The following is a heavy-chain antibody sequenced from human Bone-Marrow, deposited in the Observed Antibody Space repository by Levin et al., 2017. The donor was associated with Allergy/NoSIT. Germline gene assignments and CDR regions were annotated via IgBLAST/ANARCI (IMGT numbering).Heavy chain of an antibody. CDR2: IIPIFGTA. J-gene: IGHJ6*02. CDR1: GGTFSSYA. D-gene: IGHD6-13*01. V-gene: IGHV1-69*13. Sequence: SVKVSCKASGGTFSSYAISWVRQAPGQGLEWMGGIIPIFGTANYAQKFQGRVTITADESTSTAYMELSSLRSEDTAVYYCASSELSSSWNYYYYGMDVWGQGTTVTVSS. CDR3: ASSELSSSWNYYYYGMDV.